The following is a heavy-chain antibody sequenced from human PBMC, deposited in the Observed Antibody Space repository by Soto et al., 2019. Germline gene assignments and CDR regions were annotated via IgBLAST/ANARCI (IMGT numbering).Heavy chain of an antibody. CDR3: ARDQTYDSSGYYTTWYFDL. Sequence: QVQLVQSGAEVKKPGSSVKVSCKASGGTFSSYAISWVRQAPGQGLEWRGGIIPIFGTASYAQKIQGRDTIIAHEATSTAYMELSSLRSEDTAVYYCARDQTYDSSGYYTTWYFDLWGRGTLVTVSS. J-gene: IGHJ2*01. CDR1: GGTFSSYA. D-gene: IGHD3-22*01. V-gene: IGHV1-69*12. CDR2: IIPIFGTA.